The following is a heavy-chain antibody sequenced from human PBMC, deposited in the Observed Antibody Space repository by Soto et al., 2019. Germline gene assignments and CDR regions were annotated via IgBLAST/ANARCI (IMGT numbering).Heavy chain of an antibody. D-gene: IGHD6-19*01. CDR2: ISYDGSNK. Sequence: GGSLRLSCAASGFTFSSYAMHWVRQAPGKGLEWVAVISYDGSNKYYADSVKGRFTISRDNSKNTLYLQMNSLRAEDTAVYYCARDAYSSGWYVRAFDIWGQGTMVTVSS. CDR3: ARDAYSSGWYVRAFDI. CDR1: GFTFSSYA. J-gene: IGHJ3*02. V-gene: IGHV3-30-3*01.